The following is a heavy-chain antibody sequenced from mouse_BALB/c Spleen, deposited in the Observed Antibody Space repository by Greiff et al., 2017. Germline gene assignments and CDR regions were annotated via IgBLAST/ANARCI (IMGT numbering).Heavy chain of an antibody. J-gene: IGHJ4*01. V-gene: IGHV5-6*01. CDR3: ARHEPSMAY. Sequence: EVKLVESGGDLVKPGGSLKLSCAASGFTFSSYGMSWVRQTPDKRLEWVATISSGGSYTYYPDSVKGRFTISRDNAKNTLYLQMSSLKSEDTAMYYCARHEPSMAYWGQGTSVTVSS. CDR2: ISSGGSYT. CDR1: GFTFSSYG.